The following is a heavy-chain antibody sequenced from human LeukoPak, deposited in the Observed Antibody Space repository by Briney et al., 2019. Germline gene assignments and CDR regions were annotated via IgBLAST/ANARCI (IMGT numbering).Heavy chain of an antibody. V-gene: IGHV1-8*03. D-gene: IGHD4-23*01. CDR3: ARGPGPAYGGNMGFDP. CDR1: GYTFTGYY. Sequence: GASVKVSCKASGYTFTGYYMHWVRQAPGQGLEWMGWMNPNSGNTGYAQKFQGRVTITRNTSISTAYMELSSLRSEDTAVYYCARGPGPAYGGNMGFDPWGQGTLVTVSS. CDR2: MNPNSGNT. J-gene: IGHJ5*02.